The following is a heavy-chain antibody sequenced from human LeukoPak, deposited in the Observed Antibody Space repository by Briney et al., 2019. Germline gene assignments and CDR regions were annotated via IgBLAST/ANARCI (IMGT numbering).Heavy chain of an antibody. CDR3: VGMVRGVISGALNFDY. V-gene: IGHV3-66*01. Sequence: PGGSLRLSCAASGFTVSSNYMSWVRQAPGKGLEWVSVIYSGGSTYYADSVKGRFTISRDNSKNTLYLQMNSLRAEDTAVYYCVGMVRGVISGALNFDYWGQGTLVTVSS. J-gene: IGHJ4*02. CDR1: GFTVSSNY. CDR2: IYSGGST. D-gene: IGHD3-10*01.